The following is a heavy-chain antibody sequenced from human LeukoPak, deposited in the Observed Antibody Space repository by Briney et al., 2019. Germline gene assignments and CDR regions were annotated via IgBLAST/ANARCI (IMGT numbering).Heavy chain of an antibody. CDR3: ARDPRSSGYCSGGSCSDWFDP. CDR2: IYYSGST. J-gene: IGHJ5*02. D-gene: IGHD2-15*01. V-gene: IGHV4-61*01. CDR1: GGSVSRGSYY. Sequence: PLETLSLTCTVSGGSVSRGSYYWSWIRQPPGKGLEWIGYIYYSGSTNYNPSLKSRVTISVDTSKNQFSLKLSSVTAADTAVYYCARDPRSSGYCSGGSCSDWFDPWGQGTLVTVSS.